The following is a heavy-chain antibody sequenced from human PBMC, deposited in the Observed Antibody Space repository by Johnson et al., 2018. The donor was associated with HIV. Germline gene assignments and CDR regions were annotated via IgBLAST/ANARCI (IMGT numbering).Heavy chain of an antibody. CDR2: IKQDGSEK. CDR1: GFTFSSYW. D-gene: IGHD3-22*01. CDR3: ASWGDYYDSSGYYYSDAFDI. J-gene: IGHJ3*02. V-gene: IGHV3-7*01. Sequence: VQLVESGGGLIQPGGSLRLSCVVSGFTFSSYWMSWVRQDPGKGLEWVANIKQDGSEKYYVDSVKGRFTISRANAKNSLYLQMNSLRAEDPAVYDCASWGDYYDSSGYYYSDAFDIWGQGTMVTVSS.